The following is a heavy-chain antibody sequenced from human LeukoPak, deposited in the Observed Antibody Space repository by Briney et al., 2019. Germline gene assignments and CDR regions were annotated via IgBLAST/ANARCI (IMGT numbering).Heavy chain of an antibody. J-gene: IGHJ4*02. CDR2: LSGSSGTT. CDR1: AFTFVNYA. Sequence: GGSLRLSCAASAFTFVNYAMGWVRQPPGKGLEWVSSLSGSSGTTYYANSVKGRFTISRDNSKDTLYLQMLSLRVEDAAVYDCVNSKGNYGDLIFESWGQGTLVTVSS. CDR3: VNSKGNYGDLIFES. D-gene: IGHD4-17*01. V-gene: IGHV3-23*01.